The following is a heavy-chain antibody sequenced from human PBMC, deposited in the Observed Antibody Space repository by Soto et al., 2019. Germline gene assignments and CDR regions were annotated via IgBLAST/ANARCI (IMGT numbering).Heavy chain of an antibody. CDR2: INRDGSST. D-gene: IGHD6-13*01. CDR1: GFTFSSYW. J-gene: IGHJ3*02. Sequence: GGSLRLSCAASGFTFSSYWMHWVRQAPGKGLVWVSRINRDGSSTSYADSVKGRFTISRDNAKNTLYLQMNSLRAEDPAVYYCARDFSSWYAFDIWGQGTMVTVSS. V-gene: IGHV3-74*01. CDR3: ARDFSSWYAFDI.